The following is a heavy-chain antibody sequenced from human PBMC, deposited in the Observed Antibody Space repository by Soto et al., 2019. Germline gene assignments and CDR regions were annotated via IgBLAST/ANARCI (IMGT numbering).Heavy chain of an antibody. J-gene: IGHJ6*02. Sequence: PSETLSLTCTVSGGSISSGDYFWSWIRQPPGKGLEWIGSISYSGSTYYNPSLKSQITISVDTSKNQFSLKLSSVTAADTAVYYCARDPTNTISGVVTRYGLDVWGQGTTVTVSS. CDR1: GGSISSGDYF. CDR2: ISYSGST. V-gene: IGHV4-30-4*01. CDR3: ARDPTNTISGVVTRYGLDV. D-gene: IGHD3-3*01.